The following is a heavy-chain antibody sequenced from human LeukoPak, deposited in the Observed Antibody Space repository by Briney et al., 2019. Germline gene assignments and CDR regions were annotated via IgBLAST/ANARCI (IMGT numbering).Heavy chain of an antibody. V-gene: IGHV3-23*01. J-gene: IGHJ6*03. Sequence: GGSLRLSCAASGFSFSSYAMTWVRQAPGKGLEWVSSINGRGSNTYYADSVQGRFTISRDNAKNSLYLQMNSLRAEDTAVYYCARDWPYYYYMDVWGKGTTVTVSS. CDR3: ARDWPYYYYMDV. CDR1: GFSFSSYA. CDR2: INGRGSNT.